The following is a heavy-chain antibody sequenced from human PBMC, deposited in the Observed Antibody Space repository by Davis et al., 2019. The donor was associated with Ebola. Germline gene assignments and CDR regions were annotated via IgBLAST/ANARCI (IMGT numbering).Heavy chain of an antibody. CDR2: IKQDGSEK. D-gene: IGHD3-3*01. CDR3: AREGGAYYDFWSGYRDY. J-gene: IGHJ4*02. Sequence: GESLKISCAASGFTFSSYEMNWVRQAPGKGLEWVANIKQDGSEKYYVDSVKGRFTISRDNAKNSLYLQMNSLRAEDTAVYYCAREGGAYYDFWSGYRDYWGQGTLVTVSS. CDR1: GFTFSSYE. V-gene: IGHV3-7*01.